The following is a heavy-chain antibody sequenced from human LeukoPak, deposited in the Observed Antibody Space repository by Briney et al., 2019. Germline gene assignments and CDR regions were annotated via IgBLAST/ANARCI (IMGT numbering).Heavy chain of an antibody. J-gene: IGHJ6*03. CDR2: IYYSGST. Sequence: PSETLSLTCTVSGGSISSYYWSWIRQPPGKGLEWIGYIYYSGSTNYNPSLKSRVTISVDTSKNQFSLKLSSWTAADTAVYYCARVGATPYYYYYMDVWGKGTTVTVSS. CDR1: GGSISSYY. D-gene: IGHD1-26*01. V-gene: IGHV4-59*01. CDR3: ARVGATPYYYYYMDV.